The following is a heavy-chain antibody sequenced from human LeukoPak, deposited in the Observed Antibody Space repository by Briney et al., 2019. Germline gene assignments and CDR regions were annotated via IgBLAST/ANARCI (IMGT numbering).Heavy chain of an antibody. CDR3: ARRDYYFYSMDV. CDR2: ITTSSSYI. Sequence: GGSLRLSCVASGFTFSKYSMAWVRQAPGKGLEWVSCITTSSSYIYYADSMQGRFTISRDNAKNSLYLQINNLRAEDTAVYFCARRDYYFYSMDVWGKGTTVTVS. J-gene: IGHJ6*03. CDR1: GFTFSKYS. V-gene: IGHV3-21*01.